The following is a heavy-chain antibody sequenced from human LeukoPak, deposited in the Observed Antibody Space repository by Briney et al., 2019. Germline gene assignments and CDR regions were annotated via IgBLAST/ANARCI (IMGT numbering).Heavy chain of an antibody. Sequence: GGSLRLSCAASGFTFSSYSMNWVRQAPGKGLEWTSYISSSSSTIHYADSVRGRFTISRDNAKNSVYLQMNSLRAEDTAVYYCATETGSSSWFLNWGQGTLVTVSS. J-gene: IGHJ4*02. V-gene: IGHV3-48*01. D-gene: IGHD6-13*01. CDR2: ISSSSSTI. CDR1: GFTFSSYS. CDR3: ATETGSSSWFLN.